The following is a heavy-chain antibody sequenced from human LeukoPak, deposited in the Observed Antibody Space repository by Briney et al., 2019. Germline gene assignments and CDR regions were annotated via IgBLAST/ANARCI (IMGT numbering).Heavy chain of an antibody. V-gene: IGHV1-2*02. CDR3: ARDSVSNTAFDY. J-gene: IGHJ4*02. CDR2: INPNSGGT. CDR1: GYSFTGYY. Sequence: ASVKVSCKASGYSFTGYYMHWVRQAPGQGLEWMGWINPNSGGTDYEQKFQGRVTMTRDTSISTAYLELGRLRSDDTAVYYCARDSVSNTAFDYWGQGTLVTVSS. D-gene: IGHD1/OR15-1a*01.